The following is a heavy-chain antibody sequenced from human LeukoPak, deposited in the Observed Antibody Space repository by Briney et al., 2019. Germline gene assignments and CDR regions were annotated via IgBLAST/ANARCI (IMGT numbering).Heavy chain of an antibody. D-gene: IGHD3-22*01. J-gene: IGHJ3*02. V-gene: IGHV3-21*04. CDR2: ISSSSSYI. Sequence: GGSLRLSCAASGFTFSSYSMNWVRQAPGKGLEWVSSISSSSSYIYYADSVKGRFTISRDNSKNTLYLQMNSLRAEDTAVYYCAKDYYYDSSGYYPPDAFDIWGQGTMVTVSS. CDR1: GFTFSSYS. CDR3: AKDYYYDSSGYYPPDAFDI.